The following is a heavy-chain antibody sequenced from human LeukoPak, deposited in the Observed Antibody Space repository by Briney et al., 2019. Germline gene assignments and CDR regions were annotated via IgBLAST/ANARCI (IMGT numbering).Heavy chain of an antibody. V-gene: IGHV4-59*01. CDR2: IYYSGGT. Sequence: SETLSLTCTVSGGSISSYYWTWIRQPPGKGLEWIGCIYYSGGTNYNSSLKRRVTISVDTSKNQFSLKLSSVTAADTAVSYCARDSGVARTLDYWGQGILVTVSS. CDR1: GGSISSYY. D-gene: IGHD2-15*01. J-gene: IGHJ4*02. CDR3: ARDSGVARTLDY.